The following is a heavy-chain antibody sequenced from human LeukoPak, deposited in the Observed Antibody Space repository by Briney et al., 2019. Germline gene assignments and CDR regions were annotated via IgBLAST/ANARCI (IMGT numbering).Heavy chain of an antibody. CDR3: ARAHGYSYGRFDY. J-gene: IGHJ4*02. Sequence: GRSLRLSCAASGFTFSSYAMHWVRQAPGKGLEWVAVISYDGSNKYYADSVKGRFTISRDNSKNTLYLQMNSLRAEDTAVYYCARAHGYSYGRFDYWGQGTLVTVSS. D-gene: IGHD5-18*01. V-gene: IGHV3-30*04. CDR2: ISYDGSNK. CDR1: GFTFSSYA.